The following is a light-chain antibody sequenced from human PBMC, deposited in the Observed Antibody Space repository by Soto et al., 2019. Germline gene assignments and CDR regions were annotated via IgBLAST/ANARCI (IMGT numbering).Light chain of an antibody. Sequence: QSVLTQPPSVSGAPGQRVTISCTGSSSNVGAGYDVHWYQQLPGTAPKLLIYGNNNRPSGVPDRYSGSKSGTSASLAITGLQSDDEADYSCQSYDSSLSSWVFGGGTKLTVL. V-gene: IGLV1-40*01. CDR1: SSNVGAGYD. CDR2: GNN. CDR3: QSYDSSLSSWV. J-gene: IGLJ2*01.